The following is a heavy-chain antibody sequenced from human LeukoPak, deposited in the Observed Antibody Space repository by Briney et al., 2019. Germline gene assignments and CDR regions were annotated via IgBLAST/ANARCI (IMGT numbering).Heavy chain of an antibody. CDR2: INPNSGGT. CDR1: GYTFTGYY. CDR3: ARDSITLVRGVIGY. J-gene: IGHJ4*02. V-gene: IGHV1-2*02. Sequence: ASVKVSCKASGYTFTGYYMHWVRQAPGQGLEWMGWINPNSGGTNYAQRLQGRITMTTDSSTSTAYMELRSLRSDDTAVYYCARDSITLVRGVIGYWGQGTLVTVSS. D-gene: IGHD3-10*01.